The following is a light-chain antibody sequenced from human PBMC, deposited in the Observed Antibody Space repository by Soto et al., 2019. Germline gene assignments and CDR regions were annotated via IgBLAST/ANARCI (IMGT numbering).Light chain of an antibody. Sequence: EIVMMQSPDTLSVSPGERATLSCRASQSIASNLAWYQQKPGQAPRLLIHGASNRATGVPARFSGSGSGTEFTLPISSLQSEDFAVYFCQQYHNWPPQYSFGQGTKLQIK. J-gene: IGKJ2*03. CDR1: QSIASN. CDR2: GAS. CDR3: QQYHNWPPQYS. V-gene: IGKV3-15*01.